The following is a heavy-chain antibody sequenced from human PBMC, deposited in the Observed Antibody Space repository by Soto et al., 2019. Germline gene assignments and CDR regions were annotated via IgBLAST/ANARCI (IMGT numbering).Heavy chain of an antibody. D-gene: IGHD3-10*01. CDR1: GFSLSTRGVG. V-gene: IGHV2-5*02. CDR2: IYWDDDR. CDR3: ARSLWFGELL. Sequence: QITLKESGPTLVKPTQTLTLTCSFSGFSLSTRGVGVGWIRQPPGKALEWLALIYWDDDRRYSPSLKSRLTISKDTSKNQVVLTMTNMDPVDTATYYCARSLWFGELLWGQGTLVTVSS. J-gene: IGHJ4*02.